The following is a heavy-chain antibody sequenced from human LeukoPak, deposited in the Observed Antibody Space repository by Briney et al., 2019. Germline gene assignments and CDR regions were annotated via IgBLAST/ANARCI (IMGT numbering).Heavy chain of an antibody. D-gene: IGHD3-10*01. CDR3: ERGGFNMDRGVIIPSNSYFYYMDI. V-gene: IGHV3-69-1*01. CDR1: GFTFSAYS. CDR2: ITSGDFV. Sequence: TGGSLRLSCAASGFTFSAYSMNWVRQAPGKGLEWVSSITSGDFVYFADSLKGRFTISRDNAKSSLYLQMNSLRADDTAVYYCERGGFNMDRGVIIPSNSYFYYMDIWGKGTTVTVSS. J-gene: IGHJ6*03.